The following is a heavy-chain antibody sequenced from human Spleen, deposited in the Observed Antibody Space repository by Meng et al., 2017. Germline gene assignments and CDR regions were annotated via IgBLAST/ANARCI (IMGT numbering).Heavy chain of an antibody. D-gene: IGHD5-18*01. J-gene: IGHJ4*02. CDR2: ISGSGGSR. CDR3: SLERETALDF. CDR1: GFTVNSNY. Sequence: EVQLAESGGGLVQPGGSLRLSCAASGFTVNSNYMSWVRQAPGKGLEWVSSISGSGGSRYYADSVKGRFTISRDNSKNTLYLQMNSLRAEDTAVYYCSLERETALDFWGQGTLVTVSS. V-gene: IGHV3-23*04.